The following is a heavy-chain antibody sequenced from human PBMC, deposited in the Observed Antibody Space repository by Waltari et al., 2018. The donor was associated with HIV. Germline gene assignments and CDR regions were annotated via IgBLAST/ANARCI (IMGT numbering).Heavy chain of an antibody. CDR2: ISCSGGST. D-gene: IGHD3-22*01. Sequence: EVQMVESGGGLVQPAGSFRLSCSAPGFTFTNHDLNWVRQAPGKGLEWVSAISCSGGSTYYADSVKGRFTISRDNSKNTLYLQMNSLRAEDTAVYYCAKDDSTGSSGYYPFHYWGQGTLITVSS. V-gene: IGHV3-23*04. CDR3: AKDDSTGSSGYYPFHY. J-gene: IGHJ4*02. CDR1: GFTFTNHD.